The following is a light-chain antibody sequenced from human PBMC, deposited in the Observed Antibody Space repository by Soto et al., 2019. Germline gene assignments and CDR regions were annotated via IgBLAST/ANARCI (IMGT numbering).Light chain of an antibody. Sequence: DLQLTQSPSFLSVSVGDRITITCRASQGINTYLAWYQQKPGKAPRLLIYDTSTLQSGVPSRFSGSGSGKEFTLTISSLQPEDFATYYCLQLNFYPRTVGQGTKVEIK. CDR1: QGINTY. CDR3: LQLNFYPRT. V-gene: IGKV1-9*01. J-gene: IGKJ1*01. CDR2: DTS.